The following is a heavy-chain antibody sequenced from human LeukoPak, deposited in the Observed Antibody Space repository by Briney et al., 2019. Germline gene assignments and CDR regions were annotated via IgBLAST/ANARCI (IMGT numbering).Heavy chain of an antibody. V-gene: IGHV3-7*01. D-gene: IGHD6-13*01. Sequence: PGGSLRLSCAASGFTFCSYWMSWVRQAPGEGLEWVANIKQDGSEKYYVDSVKGRFTISRDNAKNSLYLQMNSLRAEDTAVYYCARDALFDPGIAAAGTGGGYWGQGTLVTVSS. CDR1: GFTFCSYW. CDR2: IKQDGSEK. CDR3: ARDALFDPGIAAAGTGGGY. J-gene: IGHJ4*02.